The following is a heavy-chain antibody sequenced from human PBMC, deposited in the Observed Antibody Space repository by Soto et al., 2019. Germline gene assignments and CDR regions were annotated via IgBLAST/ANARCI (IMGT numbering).Heavy chain of an antibody. CDR2: TYYRSKWYN. CDR1: RGRVPTDREA. J-gene: IGHJ5*02. Sequence: SYTCSFCCLISRGRVPTDREAGIWVKSAALRGLEWLGRTYYRSKWYNDYAVSVKSRITVNPDTSKNQFSLQLNAVTPEDTAIYYCARDVGSGWHNRFDPWGQGTLVTVS. CDR3: ARDVGSGWHNRFDP. V-gene: IGHV6-1*01. D-gene: IGHD6-19*01.